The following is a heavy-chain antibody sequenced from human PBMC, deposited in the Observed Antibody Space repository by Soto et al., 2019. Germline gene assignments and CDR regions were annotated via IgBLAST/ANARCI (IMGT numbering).Heavy chain of an antibody. J-gene: IGHJ4*02. CDR1: GFTFSSYS. V-gene: IGHV3-21*01. Sequence: EVQLVESGGGLVMPGGSLRLSCAASGFTFSSYSMNWVRQAPGKGLEWVSSISSSSSYIYYADSVKGRFTISRDNAKNSLYLQMNSLRAEETAVYYCARDLGYCSSTSCYAMYYFDYWGQGTLVTVSS. D-gene: IGHD2-2*01. CDR2: ISSSSSYI. CDR3: ARDLGYCSSTSCYAMYYFDY.